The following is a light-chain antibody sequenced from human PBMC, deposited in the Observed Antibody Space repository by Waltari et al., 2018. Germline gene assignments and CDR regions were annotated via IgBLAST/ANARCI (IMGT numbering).Light chain of an antibody. CDR2: EVT. CDR1: SSDDGGYNY. CDR3: SAYVGSEVV. J-gene: IGLJ3*02. V-gene: IGLV2-8*01. Sequence: QSALTQPPSASGSPGQSVTISCTGTSSDDGGYNYVSWYQQHPGKAPKLLIFEVTKRPSGVPDRFSGYKSGDVASLTVSGLQGNDEADYFCSAYVGSEVVFGEGTKLTVL.